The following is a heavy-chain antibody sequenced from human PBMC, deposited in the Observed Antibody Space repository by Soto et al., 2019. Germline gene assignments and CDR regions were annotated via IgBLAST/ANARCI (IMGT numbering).Heavy chain of an antibody. Sequence: EVQLLESGGGLVQPGGSLRLSCTASGFTFGSYAMSWVRQAPGKGLEWVSGITDGGGSKFYADSVQGRFTISRDNSKNTLYLQMSSLTAEDTAIYYCAKVGLFRNGYRGVVRGDYWGQGTLVTVSA. J-gene: IGHJ4*02. D-gene: IGHD5-12*01. CDR1: GFTFGSYA. CDR2: ITDGGGSK. V-gene: IGHV3-23*01. CDR3: AKVGLFRNGYRGVVRGDY.